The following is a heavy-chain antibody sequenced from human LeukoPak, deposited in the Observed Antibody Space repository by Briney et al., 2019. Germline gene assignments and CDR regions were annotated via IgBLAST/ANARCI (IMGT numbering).Heavy chain of an antibody. J-gene: IGHJ4*02. V-gene: IGHV7-4-1*02. D-gene: IGHD5-12*01. CDR3: ARGKVATILSFDY. CDR1: GGTFSSYA. CDR2: INTNTGNP. Sequence: ASVKVSCKASGGTFSSYAMNWVRQAPGQGLEWMGWINTNTGNPTYAQGFTGRFVFSLDTSVSTAYLQISSLKAEDTAVYYCARGKVATILSFDYWGQGTLVTVSS.